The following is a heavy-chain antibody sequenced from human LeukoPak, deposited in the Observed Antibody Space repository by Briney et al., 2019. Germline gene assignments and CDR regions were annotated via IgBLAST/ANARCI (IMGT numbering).Heavy chain of an antibody. J-gene: IGHJ3*02. CDR3: ARAVSSGWDGEEHDAFDI. CDR2: ISSSSSYI. D-gene: IGHD6-19*01. CDR1: GFTFSSYS. V-gene: IGHV3-21*01. Sequence: GGSLRLSCAASGFTFSSYSMNWVRQASGKGLEWVSSISSSSSYIYYADSVKGRFTISRDNAKNSLYLQMNSLRAEDTAVYYCARAVSSGWDGEEHDAFDIWGQGTMVTVSS.